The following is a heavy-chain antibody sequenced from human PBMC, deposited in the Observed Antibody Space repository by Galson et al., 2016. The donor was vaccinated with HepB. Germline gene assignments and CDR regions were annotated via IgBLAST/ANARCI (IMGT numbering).Heavy chain of an antibody. J-gene: IGHJ4*02. Sequence: SETLSLTCTVSDVSITTYYWSWIRQAPGKGLEWIGYNRYTGSAKYNPSLGGRVTISVDTSRRQNSLNLTSVTAADTAVYYCAGFYSGTWSFDYWGQGVLVTVSS. CDR3: AGFYSGTWSFDY. CDR1: DVSITTYY. V-gene: IGHV4-59*13. CDR2: NRYTGSA. D-gene: IGHD6-13*01.